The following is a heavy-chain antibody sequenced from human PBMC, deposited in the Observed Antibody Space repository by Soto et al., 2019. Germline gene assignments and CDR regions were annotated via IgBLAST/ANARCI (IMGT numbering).Heavy chain of an antibody. J-gene: IGHJ6*02. CDR3: AKDSPFITIFGVVPYYYGMDV. V-gene: IGHV3-23*01. CDR1: GFTFSSYA. CDR2: ISGSGGST. D-gene: IGHD3-3*01. Sequence: GGSLRLSCAASGFTFSSYAMSWVRQAPGKGLEWVSAISGSGGSTYYADSVKGRFTISRDNSKNTLYLQMNSLRAEDTAVYYCAKDSPFITIFGVVPYYYGMDVWGQGTTVTVSS.